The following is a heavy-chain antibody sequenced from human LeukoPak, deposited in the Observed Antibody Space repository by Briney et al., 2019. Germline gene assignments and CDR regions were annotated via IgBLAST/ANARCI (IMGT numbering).Heavy chain of an antibody. CDR2: INSDGSST. CDR3: ARGVPYASWSGPHYSDY. D-gene: IGHD3-3*01. CDR1: GFTFTYW. Sequence: GGSLRLSCAASGFTFTYWMRWVRQAPGKGLVWVSRINSDGSSTTYADSVKGRFTISRDNAKNTLYLQMNSLRAEETAVYYCARGVPYASWSGPHYSDYWGQGTLVTVSS. V-gene: IGHV3-74*01. J-gene: IGHJ4*02.